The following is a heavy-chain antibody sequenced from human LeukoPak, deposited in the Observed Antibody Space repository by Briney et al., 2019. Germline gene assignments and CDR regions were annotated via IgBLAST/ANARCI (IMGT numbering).Heavy chain of an antibody. CDR1: GYTFTSYY. Sequence: ASVKVSCKASGYTFTSYYMHWVRQAPGQGLEWMGIINPSGGSTSYAQKFQGRVTITADKSTSTAYMELSSLRSEDTAVYYCARGLFYGSSSTYYYYYYMDVWGKGTTVTVSS. V-gene: IGHV1-46*01. CDR2: INPSGGST. D-gene: IGHD6-6*01. J-gene: IGHJ6*03. CDR3: ARGLFYGSSSTYYYYYYMDV.